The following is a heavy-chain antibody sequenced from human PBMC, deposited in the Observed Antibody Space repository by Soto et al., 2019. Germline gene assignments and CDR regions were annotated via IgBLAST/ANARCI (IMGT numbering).Heavy chain of an antibody. D-gene: IGHD3-10*01. CDR2: FDPEGGET. V-gene: IGHV1-24*01. CDR1: GHSLSELS. CDR3: GTLAGLFGAGRDVDY. J-gene: IGHJ4*02. Sequence: QVQVVQSGAEVQKPGASVKVSCKVSGHSLSELSMHWVRQAPGKGLEWMGGFDPEGGETFYAQKFQDRITMTDDTSTDTAYMELRSLTSDDTAVYYCGTLAGLFGAGRDVDYWGQGTRVTVSS.